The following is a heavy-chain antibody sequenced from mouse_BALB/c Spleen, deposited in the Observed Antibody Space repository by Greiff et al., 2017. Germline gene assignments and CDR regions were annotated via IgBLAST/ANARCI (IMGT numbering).Heavy chain of an antibody. D-gene: IGHD2-1*01. J-gene: IGHJ4*01. CDR2: IWSDGST. Sequence: VQLQESGPGLVAPSQSLSITCTVSGFSLTSYGVHWVRQPPGKGLEWLVVIWSDGSTTYNSALKSRLSISKDNSKSQVFLKMNSLQTDDTAMYYCARGGNYPYYAMDYWGQGTSVTVSS. V-gene: IGHV2-6*03. CDR1: GFSLTSYG. CDR3: ARGGNYPYYAMDY.